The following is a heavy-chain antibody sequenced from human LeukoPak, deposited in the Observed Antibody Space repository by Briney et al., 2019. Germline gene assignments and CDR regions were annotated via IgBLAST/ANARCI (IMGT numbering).Heavy chain of an antibody. V-gene: IGHV3-21*01. CDR3: ARDPGLSPLGAFDI. J-gene: IGHJ3*02. Sequence: GGSLRLSCAASGFIFSSYSMNWARQTPGKGLEWVSSISSVSSYIYYADSVKGRFTISRDNAKNSLYLQMNSLTAEDTAVYYCARDPGLSPLGAFDIWGQGTMVTVSS. CDR1: GFIFSSYS. D-gene: IGHD3-16*02. CDR2: ISSVSSYI.